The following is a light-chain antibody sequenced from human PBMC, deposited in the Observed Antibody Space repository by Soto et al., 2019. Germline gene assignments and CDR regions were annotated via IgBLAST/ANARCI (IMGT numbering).Light chain of an antibody. CDR3: MQAVQPPLT. J-gene: IGKJ4*01. Sequence: DIVMTQSPLSLPVIPGESASISCRSSQSLLHSNGYNYLDWYLQKPGQSPQLLIYLGSNRASGVPDRFSGSGSGTDFTLKISRVEAEDVGVYYCMQAVQPPLTFGGGTKVEIK. CDR1: QSLLHSNGYNY. CDR2: LGS. V-gene: IGKV2-28*01.